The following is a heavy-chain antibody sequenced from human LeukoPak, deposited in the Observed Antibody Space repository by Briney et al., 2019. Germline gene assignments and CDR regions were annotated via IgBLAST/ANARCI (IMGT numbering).Heavy chain of an antibody. Sequence: PGGSLRLSCAASEFTFFNTWMNWVRQAPGMGLEWVGRVKSKSDGGTTDYAAPVKGRFTISRDDSKNTVYLQMNSLKTEDTAVYYCTTGVGATRNFDIWGQGAMVTVSS. CDR1: EFTFFNTW. D-gene: IGHD1-26*01. CDR2: VKSKSDGGTT. CDR3: TTGVGATRNFDI. V-gene: IGHV3-15*01. J-gene: IGHJ3*02.